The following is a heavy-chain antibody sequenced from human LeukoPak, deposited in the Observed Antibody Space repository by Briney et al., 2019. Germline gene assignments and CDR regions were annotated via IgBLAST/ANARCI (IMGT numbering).Heavy chain of an antibody. CDR3: AREKDDHGDPGPLDA. V-gene: IGHV3-23*01. J-gene: IGHJ5*02. CDR2: LSGGGDNT. Sequence: GGSLRLSCAASGFTFSTNAMTWVRQTPEKGLEWVSTLSGGGDNTYYADSVKGRFTISRDNSKNSLFLQMTRLRAEDTAVYYCAREKDDHGDPGPLDAWGQGDLVTVSS. CDR1: GFTFSTNA. D-gene: IGHD4-17*01.